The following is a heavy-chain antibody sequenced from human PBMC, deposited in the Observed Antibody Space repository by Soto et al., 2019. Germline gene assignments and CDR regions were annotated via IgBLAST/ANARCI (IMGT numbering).Heavy chain of an antibody. CDR2: IKQDGSEK. J-gene: IGHJ3*02. Sequence: GESLKISCAASGFTFSSYWMSCVRQAPGKGLEWVANIKQDGSEKYYVDSVKGRFTISRDNAKNSLYLQMNSLRAEDTAVYYCARATSARALDIWCHGTMVTVSS. V-gene: IGHV3-7*01. CDR3: ARATSARALDI. D-gene: IGHD6-6*01. CDR1: GFTFSSYW.